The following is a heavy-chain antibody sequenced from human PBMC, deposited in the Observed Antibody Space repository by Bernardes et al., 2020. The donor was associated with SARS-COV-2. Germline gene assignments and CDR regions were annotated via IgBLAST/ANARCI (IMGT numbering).Heavy chain of an antibody. CDR1: GFTFSNYA. J-gene: IGHJ4*02. CDR2: ISSNGGTT. D-gene: IGHD3-16*01. CDR3: VRDWGGGVY. Sequence: GGSLRVSCSATGFTFSNYAMHWVRQAPGKGLEYVSAISSNGGTTYYADSVKGRFTISRDNSKNTLYLQMSSLRLEDTALYYCVRDWGGGVYWGQGTLVTVSS. V-gene: IGHV3-64D*06.